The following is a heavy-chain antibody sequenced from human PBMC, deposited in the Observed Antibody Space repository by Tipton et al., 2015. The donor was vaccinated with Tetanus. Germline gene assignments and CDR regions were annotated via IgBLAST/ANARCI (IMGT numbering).Heavy chain of an antibody. CDR3: ARLSSSANDAHAFDI. D-gene: IGHD3-22*01. CDR2: IFYSGST. V-gene: IGHV4-59*05. J-gene: IGHJ3*02. Sequence: TLSLTCTVSGGSISSYYWSWIRQPPGKGLEWIGSIFYSGSTYSNPSLKSRVTISVDLSKNQFSLKLSSVTAADTAVYYCARLSSSANDAHAFDIWGQGTMVTVSS. CDR1: GGSISSYY.